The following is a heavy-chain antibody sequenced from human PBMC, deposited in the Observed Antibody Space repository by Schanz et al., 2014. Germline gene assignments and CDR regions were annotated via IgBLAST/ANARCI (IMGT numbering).Heavy chain of an antibody. D-gene: IGHD4-17*01. Sequence: EVQLLESGGGLVRPGGSLRLSCAASGFTFSSYTMNWVRQAPGKGLEWVSAISGSGGSTVYADSVKGRFTISRDNSKNSLCLQMNSLRAEDTALYYCARVLGGDEGLDQWGQGTLVTVSS. CDR2: ISGSGGST. CDR1: GFTFSSYT. CDR3: ARVLGGDEGLDQ. J-gene: IGHJ4*02. V-gene: IGHV3-23*01.